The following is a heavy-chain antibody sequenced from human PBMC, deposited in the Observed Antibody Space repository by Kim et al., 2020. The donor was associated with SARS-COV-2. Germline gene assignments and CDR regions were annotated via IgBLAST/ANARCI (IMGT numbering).Heavy chain of an antibody. V-gene: IGHV4-59*08. D-gene: IGHD3-16*01. J-gene: IGHJ5*01. CDR1: GGSIRTGY. CDR2: IHYSGTT. Sequence: SETLSLTCTVSGGSIRTGYCSWLRQSPGKVLEHIGYIHYSGTTNYNPSLKSRITLSVDASKNQFSLRLTSVTAADTAVYYCAAIGPGGAWFDSWGQGIL. CDR3: AAIGPGGAWFDS.